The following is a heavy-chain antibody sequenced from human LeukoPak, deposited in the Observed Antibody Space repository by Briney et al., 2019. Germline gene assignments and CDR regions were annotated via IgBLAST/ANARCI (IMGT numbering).Heavy chain of an antibody. CDR1: GGTFSSYA. D-gene: IGHD1-26*01. J-gene: IGHJ4*02. Sequence: ASVKVSCEASGGTFSSYAISWVRQAPGQGLEWMGRIIPILGIANYAQKFQGRVTITADKSTSTAYMELSSLRSEDTAVYYCAEGAGPFDYWGQGTLVTVSS. CDR2: IIPILGIA. CDR3: AEGAGPFDY. V-gene: IGHV1-69*04.